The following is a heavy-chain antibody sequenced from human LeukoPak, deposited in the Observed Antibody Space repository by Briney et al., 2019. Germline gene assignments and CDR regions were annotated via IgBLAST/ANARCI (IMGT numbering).Heavy chain of an antibody. D-gene: IGHD1-26*01. J-gene: IGHJ4*02. V-gene: IGHV3-23*01. Sequence: GGSLRLSCSASGFTFSSYAMSWVRQAPGKGLEWVSAITGSGGSTYYADSVKGRFTISRDNSKNTLYLQMNTLRAEDTAVYYCAKGGSYSAPFDYWGQGTLVTVSS. CDR1: GFTFSSYA. CDR2: ITGSGGST. CDR3: AKGGSYSAPFDY.